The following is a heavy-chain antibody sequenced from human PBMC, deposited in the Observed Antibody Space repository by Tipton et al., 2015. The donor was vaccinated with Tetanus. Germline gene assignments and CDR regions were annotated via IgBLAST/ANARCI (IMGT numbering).Heavy chain of an antibody. V-gene: IGHV4-59*06. CDR1: GGSSSSFY. Sequence: TLSLTCEVSGGSSSSFYWSWIRQPPGGGLEWIGNIYYDTERTSHLPSLVGRVRISVDTSKNHFSLRVTSVTAADTAVYFCARGLPRAPFYFDYWGQGKLVIVSS. CDR3: ARGLPRAPFYFDY. D-gene: IGHD5-18*01. CDR2: IYYDTERT. J-gene: IGHJ4*02.